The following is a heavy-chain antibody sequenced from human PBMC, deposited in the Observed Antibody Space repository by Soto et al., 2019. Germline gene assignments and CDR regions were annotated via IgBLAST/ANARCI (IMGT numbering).Heavy chain of an antibody. CDR3: ARVRYCSGGRCYNYFDY. CDR1: GWSFSGYY. Sequence: SETLSLTCAVHGWSFSGYYWSWIRQPPGKGLEWIGEINHSGSTIYNPSLKSRVTISVDTSKNQFSLKLTSVTAADTAVYYCARVRYCSGGRCYNYFDYWGQGTLVTVSS. V-gene: IGHV4-34*01. CDR2: INHSGST. J-gene: IGHJ4*02. D-gene: IGHD2-15*01.